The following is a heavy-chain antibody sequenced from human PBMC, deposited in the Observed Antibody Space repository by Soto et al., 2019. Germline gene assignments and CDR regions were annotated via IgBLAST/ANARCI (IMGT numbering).Heavy chain of an antibody. Sequence: SGGSLRLSCAASGFTFSSYAMHWVRQAPGKGLEWVAVISYDGISKHYADSVKGRFSISRDDSENTLYVQMNSLRAEDTAVYYCAKDGYLDTYYFDYWGQGTLVTSPQ. V-gene: IGHV3-30-3*01. CDR3: AKDGYLDTYYFDY. CDR2: ISYDGISK. CDR1: GFTFSSYA. D-gene: IGHD3-9*01. J-gene: IGHJ4*02.